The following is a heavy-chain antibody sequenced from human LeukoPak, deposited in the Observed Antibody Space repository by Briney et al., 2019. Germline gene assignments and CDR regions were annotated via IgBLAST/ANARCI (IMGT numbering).Heavy chain of an antibody. J-gene: IGHJ4*02. CDR1: GYTFTSYG. V-gene: IGHV1-18*01. Sequence: ASVKVSCKASGYTFTSYGISWVRQAPGQGLEWMGWISAYNGNTNYAQKLQGRVTMTTDTSTSTAYMELRSLRSDDTAVYYCATLLGYCSSTSCYNRDYYFDYWGQGTLVTVSS. D-gene: IGHD2-2*02. CDR2: ISAYNGNT. CDR3: ATLLGYCSSTSCYNRDYYFDY.